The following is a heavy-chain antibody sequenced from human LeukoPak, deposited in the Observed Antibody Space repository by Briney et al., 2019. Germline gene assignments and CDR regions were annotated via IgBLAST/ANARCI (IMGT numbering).Heavy chain of an antibody. V-gene: IGHV3-15*01. CDR3: TTWSGSFLMWA. CDR1: GFTFSGSR. Sequence: GGSLRLSCGGSGFTFSGSRFSWVRQAPGKGLEWVGQIRRRSEGETVEYAAPVKGRSIISRDDSKSTLYLQMNSLRTDDTGVYYCTTWSGSFLMWAWGQGTLVTVSS. D-gene: IGHD3-3*01. CDR2: IRRRSEGETV. J-gene: IGHJ5*02.